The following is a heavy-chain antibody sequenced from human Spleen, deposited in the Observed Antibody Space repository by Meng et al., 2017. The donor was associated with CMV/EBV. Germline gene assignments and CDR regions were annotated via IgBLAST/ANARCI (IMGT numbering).Heavy chain of an antibody. CDR2: IYPGDSDT. V-gene: IGHV5-51*01. CDR3: ARGYYGSGLTLNGMDV. CDR1: EYSFTNKW. D-gene: IGHD3-10*01. Sequence: GESLKISCRGSEYSFTNKWIGWVRQMPGRGLEWMGIIYPGDSDTRYSPSFQGQVTISADKSISTAYLQWSSLRASDSAMYYCARGYYGSGLTLNGMDVWGQGTTVTVSS. J-gene: IGHJ6*02.